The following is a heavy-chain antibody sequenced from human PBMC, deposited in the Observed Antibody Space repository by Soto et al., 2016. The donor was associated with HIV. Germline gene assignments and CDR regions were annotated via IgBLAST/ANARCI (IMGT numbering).Heavy chain of an antibody. D-gene: IGHD3-10*01. CDR1: GFTFSSYS. V-gene: IGHV3-48*04. Sequence: EVQLVESGGGLVQPGGSLRLSCAASGFTFSSYSMNWVRQAPGKGLEWASYISSSSSTIYYADSVKGRFTISRDNAKNSLYLQMNSLRAEDTAVYYCAGYYYGSGSYVSGMDVWGQVTTVTVSS. J-gene: IGHJ6*02. CDR2: ISSSSSTI. CDR3: AGYYYGSGSYVSGMDV.